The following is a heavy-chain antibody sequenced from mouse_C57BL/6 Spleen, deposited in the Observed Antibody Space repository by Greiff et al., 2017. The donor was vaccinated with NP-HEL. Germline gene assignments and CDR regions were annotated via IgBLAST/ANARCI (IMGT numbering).Heavy chain of an antibody. CDR2: IDPSDSYT. J-gene: IGHJ3*01. D-gene: IGHD1-1*01. CDR1: GYTFTSYW. V-gene: IGHV1-69*01. CDR3: ARGDFSLPWLAY. Sequence: QVQLQQPGAELVMPGASVKLSCKASGYTFTSYWMHWVKQRPGQGLAWIGEIDPSDSYTNYNQKFKGKSTLTVDKSSSTAYMQLSSLTSEDSAVYYCARGDFSLPWLAYWGQGTLVTVSA.